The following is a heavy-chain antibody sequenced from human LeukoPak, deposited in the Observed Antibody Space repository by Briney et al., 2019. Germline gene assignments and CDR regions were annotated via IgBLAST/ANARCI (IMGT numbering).Heavy chain of an antibody. CDR3: ARGDSYVNWFDP. V-gene: IGHV1-69*13. J-gene: IGHJ5*02. D-gene: IGHD5-18*01. CDR2: IIPIFGTA. CDR1: GGTFSSYA. Sequence: ASVKVSCKASGGTFSSYAISWVRQAPGQGPEWMGGIIPIFGTANYAQKFQGRVTITADESTSTAYMELSSLRSEDTAVYYCARGDSYVNWFDPWGQGTLVTVSS.